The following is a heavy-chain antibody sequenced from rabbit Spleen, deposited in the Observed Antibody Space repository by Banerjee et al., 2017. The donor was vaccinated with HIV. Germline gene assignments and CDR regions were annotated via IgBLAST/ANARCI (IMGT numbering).Heavy chain of an antibody. V-gene: IGHV1S45*01. J-gene: IGHJ4*01. D-gene: IGHD1-1*01. CDR1: GFSFSDSVV. CDR3: ARDLVGVIGWNFYL. Sequence: QEQLVESGGGLVQPEGSLTLTCKASGFSFSDSVVMCWVRQAPGKGLEWIACINASTGKPVYATWAKGRFPISRSSSTTVTLRMTSLTAADRATYFCARDLVGVIGWNFYLWGPGTLVTVS. CDR2: INASTGKP.